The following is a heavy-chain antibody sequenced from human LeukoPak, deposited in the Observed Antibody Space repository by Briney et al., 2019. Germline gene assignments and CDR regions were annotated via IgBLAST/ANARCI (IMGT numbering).Heavy chain of an antibody. CDR1: GFTFSSYA. D-gene: IGHD3-10*01. CDR2: ISGSGGST. Sequence: GGSLRLSCAASGFTFSSYAMSWVRQAPGKGLEWVSAISGSGGSTYYADSVKGRFTISRDNSKNTLYLQIHSLRAEDTAVYYCAKEEKLLWFGGNWFDPWGQGTLVTVSS. CDR3: AKEEKLLWFGGNWFDP. J-gene: IGHJ5*02. V-gene: IGHV3-23*01.